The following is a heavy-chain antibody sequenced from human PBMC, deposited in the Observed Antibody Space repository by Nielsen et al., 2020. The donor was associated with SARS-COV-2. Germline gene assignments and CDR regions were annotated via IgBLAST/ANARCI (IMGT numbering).Heavy chain of an antibody. V-gene: IGHV5-51*01. D-gene: IGHD6-13*01. Sequence: GESLKISCKGSGYSFTSYWIGWVRQMPGKGLEWMGIIYPGDSGTRYSPSFQGQVTISADKSISTAYLQWSSLKASDTAMYYCARMQQQLAQPREPFDYWGQGTLVTVSS. CDR1: GYSFTSYW. J-gene: IGHJ4*02. CDR3: ARMQQQLAQPREPFDY. CDR2: IYPGDSGT.